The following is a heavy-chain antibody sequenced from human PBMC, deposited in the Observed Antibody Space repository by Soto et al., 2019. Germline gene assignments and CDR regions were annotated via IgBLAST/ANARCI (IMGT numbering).Heavy chain of an antibody. Sequence: QVQLQQWGAGLLKPSETLSLTCAVYGGSFSGYYWSWIRQPPGKGLEWIGEINHSGSTNYNPSLNSRVSISVDTSTTQSSLKLSSVTAADTAVYYCARGRDYGDYEDWYFDLWGRGTLVTVSS. CDR1: GGSFSGYY. CDR2: INHSGST. V-gene: IGHV4-34*01. D-gene: IGHD4-17*01. CDR3: ARGRDYGDYEDWYFDL. J-gene: IGHJ2*01.